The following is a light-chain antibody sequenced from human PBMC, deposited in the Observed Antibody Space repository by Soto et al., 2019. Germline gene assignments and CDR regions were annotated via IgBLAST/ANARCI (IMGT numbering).Light chain of an antibody. Sequence: QSVLTQPPSASGTPGQRVTISCSGSSSNIGSNTVNWYQQVPGTAPRFLIYSDNQRPSGVPDRVSGSKSGTSGSLAISGLQSEDEADYYCAAWDDSLNAYVFGTGTKLTVL. CDR3: AAWDDSLNAYV. CDR1: SSNIGSNT. V-gene: IGLV1-44*01. CDR2: SDN. J-gene: IGLJ1*01.